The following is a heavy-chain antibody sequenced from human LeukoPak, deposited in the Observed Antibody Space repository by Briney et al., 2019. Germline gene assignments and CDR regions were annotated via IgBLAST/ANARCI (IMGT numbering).Heavy chain of an antibody. V-gene: IGHV4-59*01. D-gene: IGHD2-15*01. Sequence: ASETLSLTCTVSGGSISSYYWSWIRQPPGKGLEWIGYIYYSGSTNYNPSLKSRVPISVDTSKNQFSLKLRSVTAADTAVYYCARSPHRELLMVGWGQGTLVTVSS. J-gene: IGHJ4*02. CDR2: IYYSGST. CDR1: GGSISSYY. CDR3: ARSPHRELLMVG.